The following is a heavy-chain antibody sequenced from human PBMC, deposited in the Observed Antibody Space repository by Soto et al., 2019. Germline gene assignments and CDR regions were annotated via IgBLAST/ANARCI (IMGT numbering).Heavy chain of an antibody. D-gene: IGHD5-12*01. V-gene: IGHV1-69*13. CDR2: IIPIFGTV. J-gene: IGHJ4*02. Sequence: FPVKVACKASGGTFSSYAISWVRQAPGQGLEWMGGIIPIFGTVNYAQKFQGRVTITADESTSTAYMELSSPRSEDTAVYYCARLHADGYNTNWGQGTLVTVSS. CDR1: GGTFSSYA. CDR3: ARLHADGYNTN.